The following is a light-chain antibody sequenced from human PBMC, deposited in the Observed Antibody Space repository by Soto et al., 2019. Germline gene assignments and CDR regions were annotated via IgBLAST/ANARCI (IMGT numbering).Light chain of an antibody. CDR1: SSDVGAYDY. V-gene: IGLV2-14*01. CDR2: XXX. CDR3: SSYTTSSTLV. Sequence: LTQPASVSGSPGQSITISCTGTSSDVGAYDYVSWYQQHPGKAXXXXXXXXXXWPXXVSNRFSGSKSGNTASLTISGXXXEDEAEYHCSSYTTSSTLVFGTGTRSPS. J-gene: IGLJ1*01.